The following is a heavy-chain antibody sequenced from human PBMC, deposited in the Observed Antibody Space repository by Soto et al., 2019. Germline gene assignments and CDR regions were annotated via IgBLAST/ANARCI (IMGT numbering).Heavy chain of an antibody. V-gene: IGHV4-59*12. D-gene: IGHD3-9*01. CDR1: GGSISSSY. CDR2: IYDSGST. J-gene: IGHJ2*01. Sequence: PSETLSLTCTVSGGSISSSYWSWIRQPPGKGLEWIGYIYDSGSTYYNPSLKSRVTISVDTSKNQFSLKLSSVTAADTAVYYCARGRGSLYDSSAGGYTRFWYIDLWGRGTLVTVSS. CDR3: ARGRGSLYDSSAGGYTRFWYIDL.